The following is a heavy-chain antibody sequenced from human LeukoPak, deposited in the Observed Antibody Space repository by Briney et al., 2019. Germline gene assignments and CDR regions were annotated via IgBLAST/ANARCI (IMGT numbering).Heavy chain of an antibody. CDR2: ISTSSSAI. CDR1: GFTFSTYS. Sequence: GGSLRLSCAASGFTFSTYSMNWVRQAPGKGLEWVSYISTSSSAIYYIDSVKGRFTISRDNAKNSLYLQMSSLRDEDTAVYYCATDRYYGTDYWGQGTLVTVSS. CDR3: ATDRYYGTDY. J-gene: IGHJ4*02. D-gene: IGHD3-16*02. V-gene: IGHV3-48*02.